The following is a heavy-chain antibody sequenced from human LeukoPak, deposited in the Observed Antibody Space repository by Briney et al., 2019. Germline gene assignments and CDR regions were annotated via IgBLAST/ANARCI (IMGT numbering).Heavy chain of an antibody. V-gene: IGHV4-59*01. CDR1: GGSINSYY. D-gene: IGHD4-11*01. CDR3: ASRTISTHSFNY. CDR2: IYYSGST. J-gene: IGHJ4*02. Sequence: SGPTLVKPSETLSLTCTVSGGSINSYYWSWIRQPPGKGLEWIGYIYYSGSTNYNPSLKSRVTISVHTSKNQFSLKLSSVTAADTAVYYCASRTISTHSFNYWGQGILVTVSS.